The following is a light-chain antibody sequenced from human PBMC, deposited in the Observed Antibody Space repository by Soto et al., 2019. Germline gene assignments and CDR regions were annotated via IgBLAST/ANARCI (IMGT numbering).Light chain of an antibody. Sequence: EIVLTQSPGTLSLSPGERVTLSCRANQSLSGNYLAWYQQKPGQAPKFLIYGASNRATGIPDRFSGGGSGTDFALTINRLEPEDFAVYYCQQYGHSPITFGQGTRLEIK. CDR2: GAS. J-gene: IGKJ5*01. CDR1: QSLSGNY. V-gene: IGKV3-20*01. CDR3: QQYGHSPIT.